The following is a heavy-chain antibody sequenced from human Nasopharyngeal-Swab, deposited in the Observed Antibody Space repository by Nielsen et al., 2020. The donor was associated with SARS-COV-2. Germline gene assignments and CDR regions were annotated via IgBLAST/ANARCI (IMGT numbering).Heavy chain of an antibody. J-gene: IGHJ4*02. V-gene: IGHV1-18*01. CDR1: GYTFTSYG. CDR3: ARDDSSNYDFWSGYYTSFDY. Sequence: ASVKVSCKASGYTFTSYGISWVRQATGQGLEWMGWISAYNGNTNYAQKLQGRVTMTTDTSTSTAYMELRSLRSADTDVYYCARDDSSNYDFWSGYYTSFDYWGQGTLVTVSS. D-gene: IGHD3-3*01. CDR2: ISAYNGNT.